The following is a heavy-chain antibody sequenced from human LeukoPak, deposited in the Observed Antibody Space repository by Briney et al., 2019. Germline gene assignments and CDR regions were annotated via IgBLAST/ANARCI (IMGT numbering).Heavy chain of an antibody. CDR1: GGTFSSYT. J-gene: IGHJ4*02. CDR3: ARGPAMIVEH. V-gene: IGHV1-69*02. D-gene: IGHD3-22*01. CDR2: IIPILGIA. Sequence: SVTVSCKASGGTFSSYTISWVRQAPGQGLEWMGRIIPILGIANYAQKFQGRVTITADKSTSTAYLELSSLRSEDTAVYSCARGPAMIVEHWGQGTLVTVSS.